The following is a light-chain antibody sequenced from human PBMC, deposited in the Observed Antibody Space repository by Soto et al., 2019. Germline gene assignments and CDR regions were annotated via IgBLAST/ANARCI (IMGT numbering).Light chain of an antibody. V-gene: IGKV1-9*01. Sequence: DIQLTQSPSFLSASVGDRVTIPCRASQGIGSYLAWYQQKPGKAPKLLIYAASTLQSGVPSRFSGSGSGTEFTLTISSLQPEDFATYSCQQVNSYPLTFGGGTKVDIK. J-gene: IGKJ4*01. CDR3: QQVNSYPLT. CDR1: QGIGSY. CDR2: AAS.